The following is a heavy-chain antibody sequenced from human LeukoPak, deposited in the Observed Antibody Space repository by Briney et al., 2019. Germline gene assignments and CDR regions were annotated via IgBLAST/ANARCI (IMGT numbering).Heavy chain of an antibody. CDR2: IYYSGST. V-gene: IGHV4-59*01. CDR1: GGSISSYY. D-gene: IGHD6-19*01. J-gene: IGHJ4*02. Sequence: SETLSLTCTVSGGSISSYYWSWIRQPPGKGLEWIGYIYYSGSTNYNPSLKNRVTISVDTSKNQFSLKLSSVTAADTAVYYCARDSSGWSFDYWGQGTLVTVSS. CDR3: ARDSSGWSFDY.